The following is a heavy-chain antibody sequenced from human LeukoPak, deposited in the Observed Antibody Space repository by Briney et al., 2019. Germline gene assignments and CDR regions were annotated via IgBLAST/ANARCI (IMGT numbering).Heavy chain of an antibody. Sequence: GGSLRLSCAASGFTFSSYWMHWVRQAPGKGLVWVSRINSDGSSTSYADSVRGRFTISRGNAKNTLYLQMNLRADDTAVYYCAKSYRSGWYRGVIDYWGQGTLVTVSS. CDR3: AKSYRSGWYRGVIDY. D-gene: IGHD6-13*01. CDR2: INSDGSST. V-gene: IGHV3-74*01. CDR1: GFTFSSYW. J-gene: IGHJ4*02.